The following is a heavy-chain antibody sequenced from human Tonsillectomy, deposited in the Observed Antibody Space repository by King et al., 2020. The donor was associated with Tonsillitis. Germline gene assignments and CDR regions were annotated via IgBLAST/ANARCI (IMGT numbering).Heavy chain of an antibody. CDR3: ARLGVTTFFLGIVTDSGWFDP. Sequence: TLKESGPTQVKPTQTLTLTCTLSGFSVSTSGMGVGWIRQPPGKAPEWLALIYWDDDKRYNPSLKSRLTITKDNSKNQVALTMTDMDPVDTSRYYCARLGVTTFFLGIVTDSGWFDPWGQGPLDTVSS. J-gene: IGHJ5*02. D-gene: IGHD2/OR15-2a*01. CDR1: GFSVSTSGMG. CDR2: IYWDDDK. V-gene: IGHV2-5*02.